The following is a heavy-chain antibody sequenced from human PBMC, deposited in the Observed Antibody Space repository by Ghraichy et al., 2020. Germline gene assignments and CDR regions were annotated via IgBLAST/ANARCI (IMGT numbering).Heavy chain of an antibody. CDR1: GFTFGDYA. J-gene: IGHJ5*02. CDR3: TRDPTYAPFTIFGVVIMDEPNWFDP. CDR2: IRSKAYGGTT. V-gene: IGHV3-49*03. D-gene: IGHD3-3*01. Sequence: GGSLRLSCTASGFTFGDYAMSWFRQAPGKGLEWVGFIRSKAYGGTTEYAASVKGRFTISRDDSKSIAYLQMNSLKTEDTAVYYCTRDPTYAPFTIFGVVIMDEPNWFDPWGQGTLVTVSS.